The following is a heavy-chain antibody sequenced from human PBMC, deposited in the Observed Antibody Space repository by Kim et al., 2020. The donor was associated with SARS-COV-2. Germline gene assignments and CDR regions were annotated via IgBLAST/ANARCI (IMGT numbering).Heavy chain of an antibody. CDR1: GFTFSSYG. V-gene: IGHV3-30*03. D-gene: IGHD3-10*01. CDR2: ISYDGSNK. Sequence: GGSLRLSCAASGFTFSSYGMHWVRQAPGKGLEWVAVISYDGSNKYYADSVKGRFTISRDNSKNTLYLQMNSLRAEDTAVYYCARYTMVRGVYDYYYYMDVWGKGTTVTVSS. CDR3: ARYTMVRGVYDYYYYMDV. J-gene: IGHJ6*03.